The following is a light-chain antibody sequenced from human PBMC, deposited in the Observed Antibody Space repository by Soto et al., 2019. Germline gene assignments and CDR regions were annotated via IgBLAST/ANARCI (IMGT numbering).Light chain of an antibody. Sequence: IPQSPAPLPVSPGESANLSFRASQSISINLAWYQQKPGQAPRLLIYGASTRATGFPARFSGSGSGTDFTLTIIRLEPEDFAVYYCQQYGSSGTFGQGTKVDIK. CDR2: GAS. CDR1: QSISIN. CDR3: QQYGSSGT. J-gene: IGKJ1*01. V-gene: IGKV3-15*01.